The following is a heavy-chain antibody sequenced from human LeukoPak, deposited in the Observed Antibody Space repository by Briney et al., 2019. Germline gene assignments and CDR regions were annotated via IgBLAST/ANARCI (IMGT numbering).Heavy chain of an antibody. J-gene: IGHJ4*02. CDR3: AESGLYYYGSGSSAEFDY. D-gene: IGHD3-10*01. CDR2: ISGSGGST. Sequence: PGGSLRLSCAASGFTFSSYAMSWVRQAPGKGLEWVSAISGSGGSTYYADSVKGRFTISRDNSKNTLYLQMNSLRAEDTAVYYCAESGLYYYGSGSSAEFDYWGQGTLVTVSS. CDR1: GFTFSSYA. V-gene: IGHV3-23*01.